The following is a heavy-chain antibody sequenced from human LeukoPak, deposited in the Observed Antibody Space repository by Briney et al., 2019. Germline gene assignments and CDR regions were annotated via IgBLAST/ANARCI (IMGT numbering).Heavy chain of an antibody. J-gene: IGHJ4*02. D-gene: IGHD6-13*01. CDR3: AKGKDSSSWYNFDY. V-gene: IGHV3-23*01. CDR2: ISRSDGST. Sequence: GGSLRLSCAASGFTFSNYAMTWVRQAPGKGLEWVSTISRSDGSTYYADSVKGRFTISRDNSKNTLYLHMNSLRAEDTAVYYCAKGKDSSSWYNFDYWGQGTLVTVSS. CDR1: GFTFSNYA.